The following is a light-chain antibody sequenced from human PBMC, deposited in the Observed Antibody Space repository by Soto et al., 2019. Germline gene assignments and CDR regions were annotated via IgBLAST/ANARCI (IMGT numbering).Light chain of an antibody. CDR3: QQYGSSPT. Sequence: EIVITQSPATLSVSPAERATLSCRASQSVSSNLAWYQQKPGQAPRLLIYDTSTRATGIPARFSGSGSGTEFTLTISRLEPEDFAVYYCQQYGSSPTFGQGTKVE. CDR2: DTS. J-gene: IGKJ1*01. CDR1: QSVSSN. V-gene: IGKV3-15*01.